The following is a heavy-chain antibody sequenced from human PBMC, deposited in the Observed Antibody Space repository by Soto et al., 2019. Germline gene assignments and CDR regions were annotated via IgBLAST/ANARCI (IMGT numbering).Heavy chain of an antibody. V-gene: IGHV5-51*01. CDR3: AIYDSSGYPNAY. Sequence: GESLKISCQASGNTFTNSWFGWVRQMSGKGLEWMGVIYPSDSDTRYSPSFQGQVTISADKSISTAYLQWSSLKASDTAMYYCAIYDSSGYPNAYWGQGTLVTVSS. D-gene: IGHD3-22*01. J-gene: IGHJ4*02. CDR2: IYPSDSDT. CDR1: GNTFTNSW.